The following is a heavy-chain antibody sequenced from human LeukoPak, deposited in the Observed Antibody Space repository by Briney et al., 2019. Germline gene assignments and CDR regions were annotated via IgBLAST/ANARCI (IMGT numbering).Heavy chain of an antibody. CDR2: IIPIFGTT. V-gene: IGHV1-69*13. Sequence: ASVKVSCKASGGTLSRYPISWVRQAPGQGLECMGGIIPIFGTTNYAQKFQGRVTITADESTSTAYMELSSLRSDDTAVYNCARVVTPRYCSTTSCYWKGWFDPWGQGTLVTVSS. J-gene: IGHJ5*02. CDR3: ARVVTPRYCSTTSCYWKGWFDP. D-gene: IGHD2-2*01. CDR1: GGTLSRYP.